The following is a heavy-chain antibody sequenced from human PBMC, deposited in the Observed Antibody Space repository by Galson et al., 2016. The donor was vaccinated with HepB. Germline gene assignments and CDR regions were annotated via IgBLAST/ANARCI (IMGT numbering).Heavy chain of an antibody. CDR2: INDSGGST. Sequence: SLRLSCAASGFTFSSYAMNWVRQAPGKGLEWVSGINDSGGSTYYADSVKGRFTISRDTSKNTVFLQMNSLRGEDTAVYYCARDPGFRNGMDVWGQGTTVTVS. CDR3: ARDPGFRNGMDV. CDR1: GFTFSSYA. V-gene: IGHV3-23*01. J-gene: IGHJ6*02.